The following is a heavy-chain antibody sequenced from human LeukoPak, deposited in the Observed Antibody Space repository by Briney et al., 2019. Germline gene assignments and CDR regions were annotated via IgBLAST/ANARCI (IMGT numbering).Heavy chain of an antibody. CDR2: IYTSGST. D-gene: IGHD3-22*01. CDR1: GGSISSGSYY. CDR3: ARDGLKPHPNYYYMDV. V-gene: IGHV4-61*02. J-gene: IGHJ6*03. Sequence: PSETLSLTCTVSGGSISSGSYYWSWIRQPAGKGLEWIGRIYTSGSTNYNPSLKSRVTISVDTSKNQFSLKLSSVTAADTAVYYCARDGLKPHPNYYYMDVWGKGTTVTVSS.